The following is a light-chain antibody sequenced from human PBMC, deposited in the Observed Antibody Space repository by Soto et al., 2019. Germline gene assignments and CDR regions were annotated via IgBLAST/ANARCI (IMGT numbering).Light chain of an antibody. CDR3: QQYGNSPT. V-gene: IGKV3-20*01. Sequence: EIVLTQSPGTLSLSPGERATLSCRATQSVTSSYLAWYQHKPGQALRLLIYAASSRATGIPDRFSGSGSGTDFTLTISRLEPEDFAVYYCQQYGNSPTFGQGTKVEIK. J-gene: IGKJ1*01. CDR1: QSVTSSY. CDR2: AAS.